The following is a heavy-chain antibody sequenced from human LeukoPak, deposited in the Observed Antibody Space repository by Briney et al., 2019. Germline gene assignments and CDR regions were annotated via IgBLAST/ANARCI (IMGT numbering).Heavy chain of an antibody. CDR2: ITGDGTTT. CDR1: GLTFSSYG. J-gene: IGHJ4*02. CDR3: AKMQGYFDY. V-gene: IGHV3-23*01. Sequence: GGSLRLSCEASGLTFSSYGMSWVRQAPGKGLQWVSAITGDGTTTYYADSVKGRFTISRDNSKNMLYLQVSSLRAEDTAVYYCAKMQGYFDYWGRGTLVPVSS.